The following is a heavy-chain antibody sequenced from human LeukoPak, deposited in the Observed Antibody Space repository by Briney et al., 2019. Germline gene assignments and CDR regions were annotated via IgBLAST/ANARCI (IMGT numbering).Heavy chain of an antibody. CDR1: VFTFSDYY. J-gene: IGHJ4*02. Sequence: GGSLRLSCAASVFTFSDYYVSWIRQAPEGGLEGGSYIISSGSTIYYADSVKGRFTIPRDNAKSSLYLQMNSLRAEDTAVYYCARRPLGILDYWGQGTLVTVSS. CDR2: IISSGSTI. D-gene: IGHD7-27*01. CDR3: ARRPLGILDY. V-gene: IGHV3-11*01.